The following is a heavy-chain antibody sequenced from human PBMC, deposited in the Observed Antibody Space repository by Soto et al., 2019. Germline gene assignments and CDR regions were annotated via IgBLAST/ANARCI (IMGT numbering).Heavy chain of an antibody. CDR1: GFTFSSYG. D-gene: IGHD2-2*01. J-gene: IGHJ6*02. V-gene: IGHV3-30*18. CDR3: AKDQEEYCSSTSCSYYYYYGMDV. CDR2: ISYDGSNK. Sequence: GGSLRLSCAASGFTFSSYGMHWVHQAPGKGLEWVAVISYDGSNKYYADSVKGRFTISRDNSKNTLYLQMNSLRAEDTAVYYCAKDQEEYCSSTSCSYYYYYGMDVWGQGTTVTVSS.